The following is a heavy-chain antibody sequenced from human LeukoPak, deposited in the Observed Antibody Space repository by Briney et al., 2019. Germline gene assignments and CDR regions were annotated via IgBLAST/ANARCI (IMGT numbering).Heavy chain of an antibody. Sequence: NPSETLSLTCTVSGGSISSYYWSWIRQPPGKGLEWIGYIYCSGSTNYNPSLKSRVTISVDTSKNQFSLKLSSVTAADTAVYYCARTADYDFWSGLNYYYYMDVWGKGTTVTVSS. D-gene: IGHD3-3*01. CDR3: ARTADYDFWSGLNYYYYMDV. V-gene: IGHV4-59*01. J-gene: IGHJ6*03. CDR1: GGSISSYY. CDR2: IYCSGST.